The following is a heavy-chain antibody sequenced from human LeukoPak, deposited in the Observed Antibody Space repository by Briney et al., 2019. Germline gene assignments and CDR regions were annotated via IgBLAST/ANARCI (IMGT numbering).Heavy chain of an antibody. CDR2: IYTSGST. D-gene: IGHD1-26*01. CDR3: ARSGTLSGSYQWYAFDI. J-gene: IGHJ3*02. CDR1: GGSISSYY. V-gene: IGHV4-4*07. Sequence: PSETLSLTCTVSGGSISSYYWSWIRQPAGKGLEWIGRIYTSGSTNYNPSLKSRVTMSVDTSKNQFSLKLSSVTAADTAVYYCARSGTLSGSYQWYAFDIWGQGTMVTVSS.